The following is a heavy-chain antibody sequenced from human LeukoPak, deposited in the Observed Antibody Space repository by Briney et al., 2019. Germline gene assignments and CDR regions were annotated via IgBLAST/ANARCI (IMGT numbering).Heavy chain of an antibody. V-gene: IGHV4-39*02. Sequence: SETLSLTCTVSGGSISSSNYYWGWIRQPPGKGLEWIGSIYYSGTTYYSSSLKSRVIISVDTSKNQFSLKLSSVTAADTAVYYCARGLSYEAFDIWGQGTMVTVSS. CDR3: ARGLSYEAFDI. J-gene: IGHJ3*02. CDR1: GGSISSSNYY. CDR2: IYYSGTT.